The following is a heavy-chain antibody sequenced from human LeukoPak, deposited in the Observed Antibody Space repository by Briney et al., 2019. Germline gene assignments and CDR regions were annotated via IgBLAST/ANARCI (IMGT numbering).Heavy chain of an antibody. Sequence: GGSLRLSCAASGFTFSNYAMSWVRQAPGKGLEWVSVVSGSGGGTYYADSVKGRFTISRDNSKNTLYLQMNSLRAEDTAVYYCAKPPTTWEDFFDYWGQGTLVTVSS. D-gene: IGHD1-26*01. CDR2: VSGSGGGT. J-gene: IGHJ4*02. V-gene: IGHV3-23*01. CDR1: GFTFSNYA. CDR3: AKPPTTWEDFFDY.